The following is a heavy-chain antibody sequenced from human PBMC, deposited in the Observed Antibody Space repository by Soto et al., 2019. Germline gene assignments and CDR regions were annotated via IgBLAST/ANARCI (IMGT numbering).Heavy chain of an antibody. CDR3: ARGQNYDFWSGYYPTDWFDP. CDR1: GGTFSSYT. D-gene: IGHD3-3*01. J-gene: IGHJ5*02. V-gene: IGHV1-18*01. CDR2: ISAYNGNT. Sequence: ASVKVSCKASGGTFSSYTISWVRQAPGQGLEWMGWISAYNGNTNYAQKLQGRVTMTTDTSTSTAYMELRSLRSDDTAVYYCARGQNYDFWSGYYPTDWFDPWGQGTLVTVSS.